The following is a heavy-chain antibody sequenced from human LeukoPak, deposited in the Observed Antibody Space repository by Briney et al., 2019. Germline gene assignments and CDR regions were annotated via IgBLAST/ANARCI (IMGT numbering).Heavy chain of an antibody. V-gene: IGHV4-34*01. CDR1: GGSFSGYY. CDR3: ARGRVVTGYYYYYYMDV. CDR2: INHSGST. D-gene: IGHD2-21*02. J-gene: IGHJ6*03. Sequence: SETLSLTCDVYGGSFSGYYWSWLRQPPGKGLEWIGEINHSGSTNYNPALTSRVTISVDASKNQCSLKLSSVTAADTAVYYCARGRVVTGYYYYYYMDVRGKGTTVTVSS.